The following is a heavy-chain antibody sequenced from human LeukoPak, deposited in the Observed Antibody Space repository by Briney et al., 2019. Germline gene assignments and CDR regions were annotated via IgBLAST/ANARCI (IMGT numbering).Heavy chain of an antibody. CDR3: ARPLMGYSSGWYNY. CDR1: GYTFTGYY. J-gene: IGHJ4*02. V-gene: IGHV1-2*02. D-gene: IGHD6-19*01. Sequence: ASVKVSCKASGYTFTGYYMHWVRQAPGQGLEWVGWINPNSGGTNYAQKFQGRVTMTRDTSISTAYMELSRLRSDDTAVYYCARPLMGYSSGWYNYWGQGALVTVSS. CDR2: INPNSGGT.